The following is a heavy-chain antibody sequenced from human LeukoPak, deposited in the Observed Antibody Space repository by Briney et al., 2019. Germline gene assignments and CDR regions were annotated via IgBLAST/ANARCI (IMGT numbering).Heavy chain of an antibody. V-gene: IGHV3-23*01. CDR3: AKPARTRNYYDSSGYFDY. D-gene: IGHD3-22*01. CDR2: ISGSGGST. CDR1: GFTFSSYA. Sequence: GGSLRLSCAASGFTFSSYAMSWVRQAPGKGLEWVSAISGSGGSTYYADSVKGRFTISRDNSKNTLYLQVNSLRAEDTAVYYCAKPARTRNYYDSSGYFDYWGQGTLVTVSS. J-gene: IGHJ4*02.